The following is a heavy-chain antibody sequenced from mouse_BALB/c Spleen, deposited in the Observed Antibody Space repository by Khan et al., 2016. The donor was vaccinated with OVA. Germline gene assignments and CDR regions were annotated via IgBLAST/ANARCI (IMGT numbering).Heavy chain of an antibody. Sequence: QVQLQQSGAELARPGASVKLSCKASGYTFTDYYINWVKQRPGQGLEWIGEISPGSGDTYYNERFKGKATLTADKSSSTAYMQLSSLTSEASAVYFCARRDYCGYTFAYWGQGTLVTVSA. J-gene: IGHJ3*01. CDR2: ISPGSGDT. CDR1: GYTFTDYY. D-gene: IGHD1-2*01. V-gene: IGHV1-77*01. CDR3: ARRDYCGYTFAY.